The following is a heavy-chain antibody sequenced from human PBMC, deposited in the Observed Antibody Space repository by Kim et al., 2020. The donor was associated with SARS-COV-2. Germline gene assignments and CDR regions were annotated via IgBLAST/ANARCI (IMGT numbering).Heavy chain of an antibody. CDR1: GGSISSSSYY. J-gene: IGHJ6*02. CDR2: IYYSGST. CDR3: ARDVRILAVAGTLYYYYAMDV. V-gene: IGHV4-39*07. D-gene: IGHD6-19*01. Sequence: SETLSLTCTVSGGSISSSSYYWGWIRQPPGKGLEWIGSIYYSGSTYYNPSLKSRVTISVDTSKNHFSLNLSSVTASDTAVYYCARDVRILAVAGTLYYYYAMDVWGQGTTVTVSS.